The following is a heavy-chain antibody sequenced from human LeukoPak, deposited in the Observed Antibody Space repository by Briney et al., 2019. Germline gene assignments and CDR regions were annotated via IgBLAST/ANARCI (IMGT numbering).Heavy chain of an antibody. Sequence: GASVKVSCKASGYTFTSYGISWVRQAPGQGLEWMGWISAYNGNTNYAQKLQGRVTMTTDTSTSTAYMELRSLRSDDTAVYYCTRDGGRYGSGSYPIDYWGQGTLVTVSS. CDR2: ISAYNGNT. CDR3: TRDGGRYGSGSYPIDY. J-gene: IGHJ4*02. D-gene: IGHD3-10*01. CDR1: GYTFTSYG. V-gene: IGHV1-18*01.